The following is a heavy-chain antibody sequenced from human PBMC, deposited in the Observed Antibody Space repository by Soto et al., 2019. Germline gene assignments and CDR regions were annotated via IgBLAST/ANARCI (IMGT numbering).Heavy chain of an antibody. D-gene: IGHD6-19*01. CDR3: AAFQGYSSGWDYYYGMDV. J-gene: IGHJ6*02. CDR2: IVVGSGNT. V-gene: IGHV1-58*01. Sequence: QMQLVQSGPEVKKPGTSVKVSCKASGFTFTSSAVQWVRQARGQRLEWIGWIVVGSGNTNYAQKFQERVTITRDMSTSTAYMELSSLRSEDTAVYYCAAFQGYSSGWDYYYGMDVWGQGTTVTVSS. CDR1: GFTFTSSA.